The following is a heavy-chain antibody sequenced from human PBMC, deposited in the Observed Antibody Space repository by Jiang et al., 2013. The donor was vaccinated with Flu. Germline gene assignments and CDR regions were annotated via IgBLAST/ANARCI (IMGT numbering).Heavy chain of an antibody. D-gene: IGHD1-26*01. Sequence: EWMGWISVYNDNTIYAQHLQGRVTVTTDTSTSTAYLELRGLRFDDTAVYYCARVTGGAAHGYYFDPWGQGTLVTVSS. CDR2: ISVYNDNT. CDR3: ARVTGGAAHGYYFDP. J-gene: IGHJ5*02. V-gene: IGHV1-18*01.